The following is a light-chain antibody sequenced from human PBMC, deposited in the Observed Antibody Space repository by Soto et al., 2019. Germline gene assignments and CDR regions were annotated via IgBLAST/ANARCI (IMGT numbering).Light chain of an antibody. V-gene: IGKV3-20*01. Sequence: IGLTQPPGTLSLSPGERATLSCRASQSVSSSYLAWYQQKPGQAPRLLIYGASSRATGIPDRFSGSGSGTDFTLTISRLEPEDFAVYYCQQYGSSPQTFGQGTKVDIK. CDR2: GAS. CDR3: QQYGSSPQT. J-gene: IGKJ1*01. CDR1: QSVSSSY.